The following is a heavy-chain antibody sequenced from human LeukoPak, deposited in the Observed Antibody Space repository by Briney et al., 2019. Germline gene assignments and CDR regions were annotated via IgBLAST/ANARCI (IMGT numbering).Heavy chain of an antibody. Sequence: ASVKVSCKASGYTFTGYYMHWVRQAPGQGLEWMGWINPNSGGTNYAQKFQGRVTMTRDTSISTAYMELSRLRSDDTAVYYCARGGGAPTWLYYYYGMDVWGQGTTVTVSS. J-gene: IGHJ6*02. CDR2: INPNSGGT. V-gene: IGHV1-2*02. D-gene: IGHD3-9*01. CDR3: ARGGGAPTWLYYYYGMDV. CDR1: GYTFTGYY.